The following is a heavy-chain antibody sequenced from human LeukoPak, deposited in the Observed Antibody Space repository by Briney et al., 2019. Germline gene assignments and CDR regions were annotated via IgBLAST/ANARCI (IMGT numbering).Heavy chain of an antibody. CDR3: ARAVSGGSWDAFDI. CDR1: GFTFSSYS. J-gene: IGHJ3*02. V-gene: IGHV3-21*04. Sequence: GGSLRLSCAASGFTFSSYSMNWVRQAPGKGLEWVSSISSSSSYIYYADSVKGRFTISRDNSKNTLYLQMNSLRAEDTAVYYCARAVSGGSWDAFDIWGQGTMVTVSS. D-gene: IGHD2-15*01. CDR2: ISSSSSYI.